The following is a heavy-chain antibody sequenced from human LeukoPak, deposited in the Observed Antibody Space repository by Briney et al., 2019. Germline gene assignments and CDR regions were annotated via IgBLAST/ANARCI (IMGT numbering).Heavy chain of an antibody. V-gene: IGHV3-21*01. CDR1: GFTFSSYS. D-gene: IGHD3-22*01. CDR2: ISSSSSYI. J-gene: IGHJ4*02. CDR3: ARGNYDSSGYYYTPFDY. Sequence: GGSLRLSCAASGFTFSSYSMNWVRRAPGKGLEWVSSISSSSSYIYYADSVKGRFTISRDNAKNSLYLQMNSLRAEDTAVYYCARGNYDSSGYYYTPFDYWGQGTLVTVSS.